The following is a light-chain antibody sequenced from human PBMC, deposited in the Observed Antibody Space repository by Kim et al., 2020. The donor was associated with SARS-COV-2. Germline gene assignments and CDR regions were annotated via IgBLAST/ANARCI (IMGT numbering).Light chain of an antibody. J-gene: IGKJ4*01. CDR1: QSISSY. V-gene: IGKV1-39*01. Sequence: ASVGDRVTITCRASQSISSYLNWYQQKPGKAPKLLIYTASSLQSGVPSRFSGSGFGTDFTLTISSLQPEDFATYYCQQSYNIPQLTFGGGTKVEI. CDR3: QQSYNIPQLT. CDR2: TAS.